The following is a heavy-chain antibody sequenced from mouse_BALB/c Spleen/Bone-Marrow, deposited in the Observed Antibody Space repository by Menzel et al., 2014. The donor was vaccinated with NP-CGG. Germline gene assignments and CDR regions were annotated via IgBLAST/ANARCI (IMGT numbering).Heavy chain of an antibody. CDR1: GFNIKDTY. V-gene: IGHV14-3*02. J-gene: IGHJ4*01. Sequence: EVQLQQSGAELVKPGASVKLSCTASGFNIKDTYMHWVKQRPEQGLEWIGRIDPANGNTKSDPKFQGKATITADTSSNTGYLQLSSLTCEDTAVYYCAREATYAMDYWGQGTSVTVSS. CDR3: AREATYAMDY. CDR2: IDPANGNT. D-gene: IGHD3-2*02.